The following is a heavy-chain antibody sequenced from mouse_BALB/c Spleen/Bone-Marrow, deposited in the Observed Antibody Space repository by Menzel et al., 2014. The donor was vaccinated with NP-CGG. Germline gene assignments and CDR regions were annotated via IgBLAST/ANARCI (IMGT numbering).Heavy chain of an antibody. CDR2: INPDSSTI. D-gene: IGHD2-1*01. V-gene: IGHV4-1*02. Sequence: DVKLVESGGGLVQPGGSLKLSCAASGFDFXRYWMSWVRQAPRKGLEWIGEINPDSSTINYTPSLKNKFIISRDNAKNTLYLQMSKVRSEDTALYYCALLGNYGYFDVWGAGTTVTVSS. J-gene: IGHJ1*01. CDR3: ALLGNYGYFDV. CDR1: GFDFXRYW.